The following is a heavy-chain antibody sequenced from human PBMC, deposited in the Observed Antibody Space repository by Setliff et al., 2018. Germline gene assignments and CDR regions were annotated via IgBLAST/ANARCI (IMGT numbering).Heavy chain of an antibody. D-gene: IGHD3-3*01. CDR3: ARDDTYDFWGGHGHLDS. Sequence: SETLSLTCAVSSGSISYNNWWTWVRQPPGKGLERIGEIYHTESTNYNPSLKSRVTISLDKSKNQFSLELSSVTAADTAVYYCARDDTYDFWGGHGHLDSWGQGILVTVSS. CDR2: IYHTEST. J-gene: IGHJ4*02. V-gene: IGHV4-4*02. CDR1: SGSISYNNW.